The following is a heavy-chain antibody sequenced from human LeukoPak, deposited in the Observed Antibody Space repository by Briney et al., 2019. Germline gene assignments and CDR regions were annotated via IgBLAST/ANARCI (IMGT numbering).Heavy chain of an antibody. CDR2: INHSGST. D-gene: IGHD2-2*01. CDR3: ARGRFHCSSTSCYYYYGMDV. Sequence: SSETLSLTCAVYGGSFSGYYWSWIRQPPGKGLEWIGEINHSGSTNYNPSLKSRVTTSVDTSKNQFSLKLSSVTAADTAVYYYARGRFHCSSTSCYYYYGMDVWGQGTTVTVSS. V-gene: IGHV4-34*01. CDR1: GGSFSGYY. J-gene: IGHJ6*02.